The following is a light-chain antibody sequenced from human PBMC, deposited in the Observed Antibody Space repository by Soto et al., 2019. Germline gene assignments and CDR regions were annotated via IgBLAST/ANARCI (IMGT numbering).Light chain of an antibody. Sequence: SYELTQPPSVSVAPGQTARITCGGNNSGSYSVHWYQQEPGQAPVLVVYDDNSRPSGIPERFSGSNSGITATLTISRVEAGDEADYYCQVWNSDSDHPDVVFGGGTKLTVL. J-gene: IGLJ2*01. CDR2: DDN. CDR1: NSGSYS. V-gene: IGLV3-21*02. CDR3: QVWNSDSDHPDVV.